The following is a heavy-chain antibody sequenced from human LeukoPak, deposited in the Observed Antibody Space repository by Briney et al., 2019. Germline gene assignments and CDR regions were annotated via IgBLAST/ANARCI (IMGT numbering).Heavy chain of an antibody. CDR2: ISGSGSST. V-gene: IGHV3-23*01. CDR1: GFTFSSYA. Sequence: GGSPRLSCAASGFTFSSYAMSWVRQAPGKGLEWVSAISGSGSSTYYADSVKGRFTISRDNSKNTLYLQMNSLRAEDTAVYYCPKDFFPVAGTEEAFDYWGQGTLVTVSS. CDR3: PKDFFPVAGTEEAFDY. D-gene: IGHD6-19*01. J-gene: IGHJ4*02.